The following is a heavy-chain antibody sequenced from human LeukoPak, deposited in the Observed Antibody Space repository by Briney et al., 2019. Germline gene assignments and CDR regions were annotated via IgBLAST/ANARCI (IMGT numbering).Heavy chain of an antibody. V-gene: IGHV3-7*01. Sequence: GGSLRLSGAASGFTFSSYWMSWVRQAPGKGLEWVANIKQDGSEKYYVDSVKGRFTISRDNAKNSLYLQMNSLRAEDTAVYYGARGDIVATIPFDYGGQGPLATVSS. CDR1: GFTFSSYW. D-gene: IGHD5-12*01. CDR2: IKQDGSEK. J-gene: IGHJ4*02. CDR3: ARGDIVATIPFDY.